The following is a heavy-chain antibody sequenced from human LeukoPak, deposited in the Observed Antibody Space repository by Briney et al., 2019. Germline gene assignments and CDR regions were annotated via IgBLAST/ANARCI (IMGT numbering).Heavy chain of an antibody. CDR2: IRYDGSNK. J-gene: IGHJ4*02. Sequence: SGGSLRLSCAASGFTFSSYGMHWVRQAPGKGREWVAFIRYDGSNKYYADSVKGRFTISRDNSKNTLYLQMNSLRAEDTAVYYCAKEYSGYDYAFDNWGQGTLVTVSS. CDR3: AKEYSGYDYAFDN. V-gene: IGHV3-30*02. D-gene: IGHD5-12*01. CDR1: GFTFSSYG.